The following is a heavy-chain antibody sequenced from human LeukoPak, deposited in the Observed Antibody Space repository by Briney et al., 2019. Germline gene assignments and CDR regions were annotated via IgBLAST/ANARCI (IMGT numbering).Heavy chain of an antibody. J-gene: IGHJ4*02. CDR1: GFIFSDYY. V-gene: IGHV3-11*06. Sequence: GGSLRLSCAASGFIFSDYYMSWIRQAPGKGLEWVSYISGSDNYTGYADSVKGRFTISRDNAKNSLYLQMNSLRVEDTAVYYCARDGLVESGYYDSSGYYPYSWGQGTLVTVSS. CDR2: ISGSDNYT. CDR3: ARDGLVESGYYDSSGYYPYS. D-gene: IGHD3-22*01.